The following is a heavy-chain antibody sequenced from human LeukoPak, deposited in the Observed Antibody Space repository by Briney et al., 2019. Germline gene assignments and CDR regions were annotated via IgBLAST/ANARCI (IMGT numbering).Heavy chain of an antibody. CDR2: ISYDGSNK. Sequence: GGSLRLSCAASGFTFSSYAMHGVRQAPGKGLEWVAVISYDGSNKYYADSVKGRFTISRDNSKNTLYLQMNSLRAEDTAVYYCARDRGAYSSGWTFDYWGQGTLVTVSS. V-gene: IGHV3-30-3*01. CDR3: ARDRGAYSSGWTFDY. CDR1: GFTFSSYA. J-gene: IGHJ4*02. D-gene: IGHD6-19*01.